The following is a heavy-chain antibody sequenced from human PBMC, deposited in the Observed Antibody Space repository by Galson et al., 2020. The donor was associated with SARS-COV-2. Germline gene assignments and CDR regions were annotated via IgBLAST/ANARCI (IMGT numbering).Heavy chain of an antibody. D-gene: IGHD3-10*01. CDR3: AKYADTEGPWFFDY. V-gene: IGHV3-23*01. Sequence: GESLKISCAASGFTFSTFGMSWVRQAPGKGLEWVSSISANGAGTDYAASGKGRFTISRDNSKSTLYLQINSLRAEDSAVYYCAKYADTEGPWFFDYWGQGTLVTVSS. CDR2: ISANGAGT. J-gene: IGHJ4*02. CDR1: GFTFSTFG.